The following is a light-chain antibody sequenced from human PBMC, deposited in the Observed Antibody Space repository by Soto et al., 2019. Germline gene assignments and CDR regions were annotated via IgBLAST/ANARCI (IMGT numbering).Light chain of an antibody. CDR1: AGAVNTGYF. CDR2: STF. Sequence: QTVVTQEPSLTVSPGGTVTLTCASSAGAVNTGYFPSWFQQKPGQPPRALIHSTFKRHLWTPVRFSGSLLGGKAALTLSDVQPEDDADYYCLVFYGGAQIFGAGTKLTVL. V-gene: IGLV7-43*01. CDR3: LVFYGGAQI. J-gene: IGLJ2*01.